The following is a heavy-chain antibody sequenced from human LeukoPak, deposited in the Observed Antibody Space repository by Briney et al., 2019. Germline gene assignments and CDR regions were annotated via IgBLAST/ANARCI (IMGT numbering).Heavy chain of an antibody. CDR1: GGSFRGYY. Sequence: PSETLSLTSAVYGGSFRGYYWRWIRQPPGKGLEWPGEIKHRGSTTYNTSLKGRVTISVDTSKNQSSLKLCSVTAADTAVYYCARRGYYDFWSGYYRGRRNWFDPWGQGTLVTVSS. J-gene: IGHJ5*02. CDR2: IKHRGST. D-gene: IGHD3-3*01. V-gene: IGHV4-34*01. CDR3: ARRGYYDFWSGYYRGRRNWFDP.